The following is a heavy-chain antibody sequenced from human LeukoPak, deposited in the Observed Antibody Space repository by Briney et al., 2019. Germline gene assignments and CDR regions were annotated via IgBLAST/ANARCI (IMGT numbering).Heavy chain of an antibody. CDR3: ASRQLYYYGSGRRDY. Sequence: GSLRLSCAASGFTFSSYSMNWVRQAPGKGLEWIGEINHSGSTNYNPSLKSRVTISVDTSKNQFSLKLSSVTAADTAVYYCASRQLYYYGSGRRDYWGQGTLVTVSS. J-gene: IGHJ4*02. CDR2: INHSGST. CDR1: GFTFSSYS. D-gene: IGHD3-10*01. V-gene: IGHV4-34*01.